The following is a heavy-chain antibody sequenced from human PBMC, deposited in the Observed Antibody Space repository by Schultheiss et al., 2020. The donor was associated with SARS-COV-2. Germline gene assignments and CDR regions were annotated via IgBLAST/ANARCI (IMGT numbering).Heavy chain of an antibody. V-gene: IGHV5-51*01. CDR3: ARQAYDFWSGYRYRFDY. Sequence: GGSLRLSCKGSGYSFTSYWIGWVCQMPGKGLEWMGIIYPGDSDTRYSPSFQGQVTISADKSISTAYLQWSSLKASDTAMYYCARQAYDFWSGYRYRFDYWGQGTLVTVSS. CDR2: IYPGDSDT. J-gene: IGHJ4*02. CDR1: GYSFTSYW. D-gene: IGHD3-3*01.